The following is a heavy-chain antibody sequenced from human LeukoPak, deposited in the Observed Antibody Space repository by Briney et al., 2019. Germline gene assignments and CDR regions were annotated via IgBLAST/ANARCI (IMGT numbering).Heavy chain of an antibody. CDR1: GFTFTDYA. J-gene: IGHJ6*04. D-gene: IGHD3-10*01. CDR2: ISGIATGGNT. V-gene: IGHV3-23*01. CDR3: AKGTTDYGSGYGMDV. Sequence: GGSLRLSCATSGFTFTDYAMNWVRQAPGKGLEWVSAISGIATGGNTYYRDSVKGQFTISRDNSKNMLYLEMDSLRAEDTAVYYCAKGTTDYGSGYGMDVWGKGTTVTVSS.